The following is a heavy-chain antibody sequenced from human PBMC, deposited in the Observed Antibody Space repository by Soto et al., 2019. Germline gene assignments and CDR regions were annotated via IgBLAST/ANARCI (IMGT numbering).Heavy chain of an antibody. CDR2: IIPVFGTA. CDR3: ARDRWGSYSFDS. V-gene: IGHV1-69*01. D-gene: IGHD1-26*01. CDR1: GGVFRNYA. J-gene: IGHJ5*01. Sequence: QVQLVQSGAEVKKPGSSVKVSCKASGGVFRNYAINWVRQAPGQGLEWMGGIIPVFGTAGYPQKFQGRVTITADESTTTAYMELTSLKTEDTAVYFCARDRWGSYSFDSWGQGTLVTVAS.